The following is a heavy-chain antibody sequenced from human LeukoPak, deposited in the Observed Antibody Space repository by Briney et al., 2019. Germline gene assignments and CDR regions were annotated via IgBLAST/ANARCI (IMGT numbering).Heavy chain of an antibody. CDR2: IYYSGST. V-gene: IGHV4-39*01. CDR1: GGSISSSSYY. CDR3: ARDAARGSYSRNWFDP. Sequence: SETPSLTCTVSGGSISSSSYYWGWIRQPPGKGLEWIGSIYYSGSTYYNPSLKSRVTISVDTSKNQFSLKLSSVTAADTAVYYCARDAARGSYSRNWFDPWGQGTLVTVSS. D-gene: IGHD3-10*01. J-gene: IGHJ5*02.